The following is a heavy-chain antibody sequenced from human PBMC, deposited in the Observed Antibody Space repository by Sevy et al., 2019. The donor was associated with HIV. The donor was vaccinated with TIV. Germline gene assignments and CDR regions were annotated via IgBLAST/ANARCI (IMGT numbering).Heavy chain of an antibody. CDR1: GYTFTGYY. D-gene: IGHD2-15*01. J-gene: IGHJ6*02. CDR2: INTNSGGT. V-gene: IGHV1-2*06. Sequence: ASVKVSCKASGYTFTGYYMHWVRQAPGQGLEWMGRINTNSGGTNYAQKFQGRVTMTRDTSISTAYMELSRLRSDDTAVYYCARVSGEHYYYGMDVWGQGTTVTVSS. CDR3: ARVSGEHYYYGMDV.